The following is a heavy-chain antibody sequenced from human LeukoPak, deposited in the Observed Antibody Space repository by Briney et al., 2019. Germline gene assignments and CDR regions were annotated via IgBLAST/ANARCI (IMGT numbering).Heavy chain of an antibody. CDR2: IYHSGST. J-gene: IGHJ6*03. CDR1: GYSISSGYY. CDR3: ARRSLGYCSSTSCQGSNYYYYMDV. Sequence: PSETLSLTCAVSGYSISSGYYWGWIRQPPGKGLEWIGSIYHSGSTYYNPSLKSRVTISVDTSKNQFSLKLSSVTAADTAVYYCARRSLGYCSSTSCQGSNYYYYMDVWGEGTTVTVSS. D-gene: IGHD2-2*01. V-gene: IGHV4-38-2*01.